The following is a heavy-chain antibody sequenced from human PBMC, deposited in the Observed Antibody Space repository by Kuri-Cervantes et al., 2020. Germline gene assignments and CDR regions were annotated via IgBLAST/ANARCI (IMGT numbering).Heavy chain of an antibody. Sequence: GSLRLSCAVYGGSFSGYYWSWIRQPPGKGLEWIGEINHSGSINYNPSLKSRVSISIDMSKKQFSLKLSSVTAADTAVYYCARLVYYDSSGYFQARYYFDYWGQGTLVTVSS. V-gene: IGHV4-34*01. CDR3: ARLVYYDSSGYFQARYYFDY. D-gene: IGHD3-22*01. CDR1: GGSFSGYY. CDR2: INHSGSI. J-gene: IGHJ4*02.